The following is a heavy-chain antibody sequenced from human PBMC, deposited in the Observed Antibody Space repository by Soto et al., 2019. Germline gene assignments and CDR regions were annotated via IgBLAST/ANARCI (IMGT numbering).Heavy chain of an antibody. J-gene: IGHJ3*02. CDR2: ISGSGGST. V-gene: IGHV3-23*01. Sequence: GGSLRLSCAASGFTFSSYAMSWVRQAPGKGLEWVSAISGSGGSTYYADSVKGRFTISRDNSKNTLYLQMNSLRAEDTAVYYCAASLRYFDWLLLYAFDIWGQGTMVTVSS. CDR3: AASLRYFDWLLLYAFDI. D-gene: IGHD3-9*01. CDR1: GFTFSSYA.